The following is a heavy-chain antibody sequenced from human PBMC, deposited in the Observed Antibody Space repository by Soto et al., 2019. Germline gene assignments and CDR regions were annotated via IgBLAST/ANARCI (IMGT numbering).Heavy chain of an antibody. Sequence: EVQLLESGGGWVQPGGSLRLSCAASGFTFSDYAMNWVRQAPRKGLEWVSGISGSGGDTYYADSVNGRFTISRDNSKNTLYLQMSSLRAEDTAVYLCAKGGCSGVSCGWFDPWGQGTLVTVSS. CDR1: GFTFSDYA. J-gene: IGHJ5*02. CDR2: ISGSGGDT. CDR3: AKGGCSGVSCGWFDP. V-gene: IGHV3-23*01. D-gene: IGHD2-15*01.